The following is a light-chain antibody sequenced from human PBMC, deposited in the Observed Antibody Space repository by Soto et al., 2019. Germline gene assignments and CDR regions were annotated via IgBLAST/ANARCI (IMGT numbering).Light chain of an antibody. CDR2: DAS. CDR3: QQYGSSPPT. Sequence: EIVLTQSPATLSLSPGERATLSCGASQSVSSSYLAWYQQKPGLAPSLLIYDASSRATGIPDRFSGSGSGTNFTLTIRRLEPEDFAVYYCQQYGSSPPTFGQGTKVEIK. J-gene: IGKJ1*01. CDR1: QSVSSSY. V-gene: IGKV3D-20*01.